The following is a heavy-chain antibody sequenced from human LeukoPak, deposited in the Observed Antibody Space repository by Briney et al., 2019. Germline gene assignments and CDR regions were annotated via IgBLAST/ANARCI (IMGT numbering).Heavy chain of an antibody. CDR1: GFTFSSYA. CDR3: VNRGGLLLYFIY. Sequence: PGGSLRLSCSASGFTFSSYAVYWVRQVPGKGLEYVSGISSNGGSTYYADSVKGRFTISRDNSKNTLYLQMSSLRAEDTAVYYCVNRGGLLLYFIYWGQGTLVTVSS. CDR2: ISSNGGST. J-gene: IGHJ4*02. V-gene: IGHV3-64D*06. D-gene: IGHD3-22*01.